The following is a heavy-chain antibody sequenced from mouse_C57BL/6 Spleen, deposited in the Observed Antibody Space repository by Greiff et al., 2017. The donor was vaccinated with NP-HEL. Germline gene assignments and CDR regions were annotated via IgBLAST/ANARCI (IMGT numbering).Heavy chain of an antibody. J-gene: IGHJ3*01. V-gene: IGHV5-17*01. D-gene: IGHD1-1*01. Sequence: DVKLVESGGGLVKPGGSLKLSCAASGFTFSDYGMHWVRQAPEKGLEWVAYISSGSSTIYYADTVKGRFTISRDNAKNTLFLQMTSLRSEDTAMYYCARTITTVVGGFAYWGQGTLVTVSA. CDR1: GFTFSDYG. CDR3: ARTITTVVGGFAY. CDR2: ISSGSSTI.